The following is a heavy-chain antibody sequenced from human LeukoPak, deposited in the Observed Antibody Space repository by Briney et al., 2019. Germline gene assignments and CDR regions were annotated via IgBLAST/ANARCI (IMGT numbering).Heavy chain of an antibody. CDR1: GYVSNNY. D-gene: IGHD5-24*01. V-gene: IGHV3-66*01. CDR2: IYTSGST. J-gene: IGHJ4*02. Sequence: PGESLRLSCAASGYVSNNYMSWVRQAPGKGLEWVSVIYTSGSTYYADSVRGRFTTSRDNSKNTLYLQMNSLRAEDTAVYYCARVVSSNFYFDYWGQGTLVTVSS. CDR3: ARVVSSNFYFDY.